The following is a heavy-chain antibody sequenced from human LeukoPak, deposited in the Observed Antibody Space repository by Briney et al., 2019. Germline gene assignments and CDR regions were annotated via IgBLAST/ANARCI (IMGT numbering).Heavy chain of an antibody. CDR3: ARRNDFHI. Sequence: PSETLSLTCTVSGGSISSYYWSWIRQPPGKGLEWIGYIYYSGSTNYKPSLKSRVTISADTSKNQFSLKLTSVTAADTAIYYCARRNDFHIWGQGTMVTVSS. V-gene: IGHV4-59*08. J-gene: IGHJ3*02. CDR2: IYYSGST. CDR1: GGSISSYY.